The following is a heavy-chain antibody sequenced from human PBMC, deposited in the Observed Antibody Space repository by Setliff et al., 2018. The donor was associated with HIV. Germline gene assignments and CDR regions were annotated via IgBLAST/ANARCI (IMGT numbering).Heavy chain of an antibody. CDR3: AKDSSVGAPYYMDV. V-gene: IGHV3-NL1*01. CDR2: MYKDGST. CDR1: GFTISRSW. J-gene: IGHJ6*03. Sequence: PGGSLRLSCAASGFTISRSWMNWIRQAPGKGLECVSVMYKDGSTFYADSVKGRFTISRDNSKNTLYLQMNSLRAADTAVYYCAKDSSVGAPYYMDVWGKGTTVTVSS. D-gene: IGHD1-26*01.